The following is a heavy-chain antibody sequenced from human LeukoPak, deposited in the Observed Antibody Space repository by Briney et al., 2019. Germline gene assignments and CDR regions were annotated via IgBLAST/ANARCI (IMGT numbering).Heavy chain of an antibody. CDR2: ISWNSGSI. Sequence: PGGSLRLSCAASGFTFDDYAMHWVRQAPGKGLEWVSGISWNSGSIGYADSVKGRFTISRDNAKNSLYLQMNSLRAEDTAVYYCARGTQWLYDYWGQGTLVTVSS. V-gene: IGHV3-9*01. J-gene: IGHJ4*02. D-gene: IGHD6-19*01. CDR3: ARGTQWLYDY. CDR1: GFTFDDYA.